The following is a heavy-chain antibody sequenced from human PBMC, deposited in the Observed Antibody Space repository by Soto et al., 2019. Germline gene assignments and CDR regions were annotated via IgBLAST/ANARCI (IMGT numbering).Heavy chain of an antibody. CDR1: GVSISSYY. J-gene: IGHJ6*03. CDR2: IYYSGST. V-gene: IGHV4-59*08. Sequence: PSETLSLTCTVSGVSISSYYWSWIRQPPGKGLEWVGYIYYSGSTSYNPSLRRRVIMSVDTSKRQFSLQLKSVTAADTAIYYCARTVLGPDILADQFVDYYYYMDVWGQGTTVTVSS. D-gene: IGHD3-9*01. CDR3: ARTVLGPDILADQFVDYYYYMDV.